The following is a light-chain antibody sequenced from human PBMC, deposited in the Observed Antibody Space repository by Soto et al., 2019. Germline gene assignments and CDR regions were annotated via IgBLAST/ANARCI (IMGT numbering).Light chain of an antibody. Sequence: EIVLTQSPATLSLSPGERATLSCRASQSVNNYLAWYQQKPGQAPRLLIYDTSDRASGIPARFSGNGSGTDFTLTMSSLEPEDFAVFYCQKRSVCAWTFRQGTKLEIK. CDR2: DTS. CDR3: QKRSVCAWT. V-gene: IGKV3-11*01. CDR1: QSVNNY. J-gene: IGKJ1*01.